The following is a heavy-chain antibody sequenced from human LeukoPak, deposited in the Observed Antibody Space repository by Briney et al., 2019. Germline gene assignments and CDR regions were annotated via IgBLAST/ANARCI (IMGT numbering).Heavy chain of an antibody. CDR2: INPDGSST. D-gene: IGHD2-8*01. Sequence: PGGSLRLSCAASGFTLSDYWMHWVRQGPGKGLVWVSRINPDGSSTNDADFVKGRFTISRDNAKNTLNLQMNSLRAEDTAVYYCARDFPTPQWGMDVWGQGTTVTVSS. CDR3: ARDFPTPQWGMDV. J-gene: IGHJ6*02. V-gene: IGHV3-74*01. CDR1: GFTLSDYW.